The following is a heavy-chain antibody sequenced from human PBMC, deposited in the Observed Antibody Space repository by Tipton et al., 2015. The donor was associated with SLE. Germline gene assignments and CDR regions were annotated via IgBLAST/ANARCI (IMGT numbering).Heavy chain of an antibody. V-gene: IGHV3-74*01. CDR2: INSDGSST. CDR1: GFTFSSYW. CDR3: ARGRVVPAAISDYYYYMDV. Sequence: SLRLSCAASGFTFSSYWMHWVRQAPGKGPVWVSRINSDGSSTSYADSVKGRFTISRDNAKNTLYLQMNSLRAEDTAVYYCARGRVVPAAISDYYYYMDVWGKGTTVTVSS. J-gene: IGHJ6*03. D-gene: IGHD2-2*02.